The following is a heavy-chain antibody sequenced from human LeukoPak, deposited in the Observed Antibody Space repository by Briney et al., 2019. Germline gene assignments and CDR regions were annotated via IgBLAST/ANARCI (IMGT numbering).Heavy chain of an antibody. CDR2: IRSKANSYAT. V-gene: IGHV3-73*01. CDR1: GFTFSGSA. Sequence: GGSLRLSCAASGFTFSGSAMHWVRQASGKGLEWVGRIRSKANSYATAYAASVKGRFTISRDDSKNTAYLQMNSLKTEDTAVYYCTSERRYYYYGMDVWGQGTTVTVSS. D-gene: IGHD1-1*01. CDR3: TSERRYYYYGMDV. J-gene: IGHJ6*02.